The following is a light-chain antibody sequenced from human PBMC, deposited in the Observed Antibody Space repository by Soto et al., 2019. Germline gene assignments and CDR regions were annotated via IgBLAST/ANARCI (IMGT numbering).Light chain of an antibody. CDR1: QNIRSY. Sequence: DLQMTQSPSSLSASVGDRVTITCRASQNIRSYLNWYQQKPGKAPKLLIYAESSLQSGVPSRFSGIGSGTDFTLTITSLQPEDFATYHCQQTYSTPHTFGQGTKVEI. CDR3: QQTYSTPHT. J-gene: IGKJ2*01. V-gene: IGKV1-39*01. CDR2: AES.